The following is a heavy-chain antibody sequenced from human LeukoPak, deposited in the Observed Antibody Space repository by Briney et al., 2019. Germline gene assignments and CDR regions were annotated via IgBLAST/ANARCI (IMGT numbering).Heavy chain of an antibody. D-gene: IGHD6-19*01. CDR2: IYYSGST. Sequence: SGTLSPTCTVSGGSMSPYHWGWIRQPPGKGLEWTGYIYYSGSTNYNPSLKSRVTISVDTSKNQFSLKLSSVTAADTAIYYCARAVSGRFDYWGQGTLVTVSS. CDR1: GGSMSPYH. CDR3: ARAVSGRFDY. J-gene: IGHJ4*02. V-gene: IGHV4-59*08.